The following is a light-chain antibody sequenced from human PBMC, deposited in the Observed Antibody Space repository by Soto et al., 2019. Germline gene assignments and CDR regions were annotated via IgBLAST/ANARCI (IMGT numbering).Light chain of an antibody. CDR2: DAS. Sequence: DIQMTQSPSTLSASVGDRVTITCRASQSISSWLAWYQQKPGKAPKLLIYDASSLESVVPSRFSGSGSGTEFTLTISSLQPDDFATYYCQQYNSYHVPFGQGTKVEIK. V-gene: IGKV1-5*01. J-gene: IGKJ1*01. CDR3: QQYNSYHVP. CDR1: QSISSW.